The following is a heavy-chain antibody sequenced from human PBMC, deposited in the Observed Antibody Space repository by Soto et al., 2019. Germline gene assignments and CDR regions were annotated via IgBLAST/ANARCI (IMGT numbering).Heavy chain of an antibody. CDR2: IYPRDSDV. Sequence: PGESLKISCKVFGDSFTGFWVGWVRQVPGKGLEWVASIYPRDSDVRYNPSFQGQVTISADRSTTTAYLQWSSLKASDTAIYYCWRQHPLDSRVWYDWGQGTLVTVSS. CDR1: GDSFTGFW. J-gene: IGHJ4*02. D-gene: IGHD6-19*01. CDR3: WRQHPLDSRVWYD. V-gene: IGHV5-51*01.